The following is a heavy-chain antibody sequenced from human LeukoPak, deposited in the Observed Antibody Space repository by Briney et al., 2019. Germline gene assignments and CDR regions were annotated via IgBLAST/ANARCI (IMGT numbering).Heavy chain of an antibody. V-gene: IGHV1-2*02. D-gene: IGHD3-10*01. Sequence: ASVKVSCKASGYTFTGYYMHWVRQAPGQGLEWMGWINPNSGGTKYAQRFQGRVTMTRDTSISTAYMELSRLRSDDTAVYYCAKDWCEDGGSGTTVYWGEGTLVTVSS. J-gene: IGHJ4*02. CDR3: AKDWCEDGGSGTTVY. CDR1: GYTFTGYY. CDR2: INPNSGGT.